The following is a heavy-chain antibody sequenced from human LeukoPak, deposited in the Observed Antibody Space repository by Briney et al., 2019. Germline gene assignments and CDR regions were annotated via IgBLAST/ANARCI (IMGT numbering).Heavy chain of an antibody. CDR1: GFTFSDYY. CDR2: ISSSGSTI. D-gene: IGHD3-22*01. J-gene: IGHJ4*02. V-gene: IGHV3-11*01. Sequence: GGCLRLSCAASGFTFSDYYMSWIRQAPGKGLEWVSYISSSGSTIYYADSVKGRFTISRDNAKNSLYLQMNSLRAEDTAVYYCARDRYYDSSGYFGYWGQGTLVTVSS. CDR3: ARDRYYDSSGYFGY.